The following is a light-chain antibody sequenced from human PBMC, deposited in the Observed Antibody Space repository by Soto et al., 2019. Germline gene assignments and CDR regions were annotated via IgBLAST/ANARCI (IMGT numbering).Light chain of an antibody. J-gene: IGKJ1*01. CDR1: QSVSNW. CDR2: DAS. V-gene: IGKV1-5*01. CDR3: QQYNSYRWT. Sequence: DIRMTQSPSTLSASVGDRVTITCRASQSVSNWLAWYQQKPGKAPTLLIYDASSLESGVPSRFSGSGSGTEFTLTISSLQPDDFATYYCQQYNSYRWTFGQGTKVDIK.